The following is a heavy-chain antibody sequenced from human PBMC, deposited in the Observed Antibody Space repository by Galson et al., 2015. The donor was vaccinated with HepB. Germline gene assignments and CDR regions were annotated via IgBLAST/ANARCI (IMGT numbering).Heavy chain of an antibody. CDR1: GFTFSSYA. V-gene: IGHV3-23*01. CDR3: AKRGGSYGLDY. D-gene: IGHD1-26*01. J-gene: IGHJ4*02. CDR2: ISGSGGST. Sequence: SLRLSCAASGFTFSSYAMSWVRQAPGRGLEWVSAISGSGGSTYYADSVKGRFTVSRDNSKNTLYLQMNSLRAEDTAVYYCAKRGGSYGLDYWGQGTLVTVSS.